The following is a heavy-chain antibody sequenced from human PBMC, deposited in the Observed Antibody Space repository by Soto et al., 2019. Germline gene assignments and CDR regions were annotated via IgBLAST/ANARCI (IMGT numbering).Heavy chain of an antibody. CDR1: GFTFSSYW. CDR2: INSDGSST. CDR3: ARGPYCSGGSCYSNPFDI. D-gene: IGHD2-15*01. J-gene: IGHJ3*02. Sequence: GGSLRLSCAASGFTFSSYWMHWVRQAPGKGLVWVSRINSDGSSTNYADSVKGRFTISRDNAKNTLYLQMNSLRAEDTAVYYCARGPYCSGGSCYSNPFDIWGKGTMVTVS. V-gene: IGHV3-74*01.